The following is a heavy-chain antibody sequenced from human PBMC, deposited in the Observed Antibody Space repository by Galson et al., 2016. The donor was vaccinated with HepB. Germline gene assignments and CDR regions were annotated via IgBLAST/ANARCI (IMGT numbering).Heavy chain of an antibody. Sequence: SGAEVKKPGESLRISCYLSGATVTNSWISWVRQVPGKGLERMGRVDATNSYTFYSPSFQGHVTISPDKPINTAYLHWSSLKPSDTAIYFCAETVLTAVGDWFDPWGQGTLVTVSS. CDR1: GATVTNSW. CDR2: VDATNSYT. J-gene: IGHJ5*02. V-gene: IGHV5-10-1*01. D-gene: IGHD7-27*01. CDR3: AETVLTAVGDWFDP.